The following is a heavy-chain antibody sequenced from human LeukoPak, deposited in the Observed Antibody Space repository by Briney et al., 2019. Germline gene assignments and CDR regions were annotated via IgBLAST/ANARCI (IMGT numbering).Heavy chain of an antibody. V-gene: IGHV3-48*03. Sequence: GESLRLSCSASEYSMTWVRQAPGKGLEWVSYISVSGSVIYYADSVRGRFTISRDNAKNSLYLQMNSLRAEDTAVYYCARGGRFLWFGGDFWGPGTLVTVSS. CDR1: EYS. D-gene: IGHD3-10*01. CDR3: ARGGRFLWFGGDF. J-gene: IGHJ4*02. CDR2: ISVSGSVI.